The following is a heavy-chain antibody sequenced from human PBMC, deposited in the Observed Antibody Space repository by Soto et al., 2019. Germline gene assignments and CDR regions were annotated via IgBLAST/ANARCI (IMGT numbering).Heavy chain of an antibody. CDR2: ISGNGARA. D-gene: IGHD6-6*01. Sequence: LRLSCAASGFTFDNYVMTWVRQAPGKGLEWVAGISGNGARAYYGDSVKGRFIVSRDNSKNTQYLQMNSLRVEDTALYYCAKRFDDSSTWSFDHWGLGTLVTVSS. V-gene: IGHV3-23*01. CDR3: AKRFDDSSTWSFDH. J-gene: IGHJ4*02. CDR1: GFTFDNYV.